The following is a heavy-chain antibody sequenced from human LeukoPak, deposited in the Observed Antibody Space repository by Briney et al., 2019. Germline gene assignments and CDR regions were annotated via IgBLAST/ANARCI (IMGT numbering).Heavy chain of an antibody. Sequence: GGSLRLSCAASGFTFSSYAMHWVRQAPGKGLEWVAVISYDGSNKYYADSVKGRFTISRDNSKNTLYLQMNSLRAEDTAVYYCARDWGGYCSGGSCYPGYWGQGTLVTVSS. D-gene: IGHD2-15*01. J-gene: IGHJ4*02. V-gene: IGHV3-30-3*01. CDR1: GFTFSSYA. CDR3: ARDWGGYCSGGSCYPGY. CDR2: ISYDGSNK.